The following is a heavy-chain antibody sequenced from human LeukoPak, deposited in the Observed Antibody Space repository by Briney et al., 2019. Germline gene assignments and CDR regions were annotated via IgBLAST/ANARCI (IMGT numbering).Heavy chain of an antibody. CDR2: ISYSGSV. V-gene: IGHV4-59*08. J-gene: IGHJ4*02. CDR1: SGSITNDY. D-gene: IGHD5-24*01. Sequence: SETLSLTCTVSSGSITNDYWTWIRQPPGKGLEWIGYISYSGSVNYNPSLKTRVTMSLDTSRNQFSVNLKSVTAADTAMYYCARADGYNQEIDYWGQGTLVTVSS. CDR3: ARADGYNQEIDY.